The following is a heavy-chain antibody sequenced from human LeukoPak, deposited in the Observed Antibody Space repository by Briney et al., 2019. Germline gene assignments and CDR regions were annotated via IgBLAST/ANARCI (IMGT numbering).Heavy chain of an antibody. CDR2: IGWDSGAK. J-gene: IGHJ4*02. D-gene: IGHD6-6*01. CDR3: TRIAAPLGFDY. CDR1: GFTFHDYA. V-gene: IGHV3-9*01. Sequence: GGSLGLSCTASGFTFHDYAMHWVRQTPGKGLEWVSCIGWDSGAKGYADSVRGRFTISRNNAKRSLYLQMNSLRPEDTALYYCTRIAAPLGFDYWGQGILATVSS.